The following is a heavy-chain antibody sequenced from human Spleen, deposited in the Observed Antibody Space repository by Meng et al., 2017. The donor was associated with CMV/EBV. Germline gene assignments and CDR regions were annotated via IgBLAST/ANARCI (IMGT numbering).Heavy chain of an antibody. CDR3: ARQGGNDPWGRDAFDI. D-gene: IGHD3-16*01. J-gene: IGHJ3*02. V-gene: IGHV1-58*01. CDR2: IVVGSGNT. CDR1: GFTFTSSA. Sequence: SVKVSCKASGFTFTSSAVQWVRQARGQRLEWIGWIVVGSGNTNYAQKFQERVTVTRDMSITTAYLQWSSLKAADTAMYYCARQGGNDPWGRDAFDIWGQGTMVTVSS.